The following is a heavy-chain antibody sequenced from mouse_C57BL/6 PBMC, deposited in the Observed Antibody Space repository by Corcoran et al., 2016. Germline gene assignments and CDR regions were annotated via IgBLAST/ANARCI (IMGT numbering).Heavy chain of an antibody. J-gene: IGHJ3*01. D-gene: IGHD2-1*01. V-gene: IGHV1-62-2*01. CDR2: FYPGSGSI. CDR1: GYTFTEYT. CDR3: ARHEAGGNSWFAY. Sequence: QVQLQQSGAELVKPGASVNLSCKACGYTFTEYTTHWVKQRSGQGLEWFGWFYPGSGSIKYNEKFKDKATLTAEKYSSTVYIELSRLTSEDSAVYFCARHEAGGNSWFAYWGQGTLVTVSA.